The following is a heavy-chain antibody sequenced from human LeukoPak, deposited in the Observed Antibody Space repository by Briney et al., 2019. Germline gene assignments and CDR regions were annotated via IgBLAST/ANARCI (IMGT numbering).Heavy chain of an antibody. Sequence: PGGSLRLSCVASGITFSTYAMSWVRQAPGKGLEWVSVISSSGSSTYYADSVKGRFTISRDNLKNTLYLQMNSLRAEDTAVYYCARDGYNAFDYWGQGTLVTVSS. CDR1: GITFSTYA. D-gene: IGHD5-24*01. J-gene: IGHJ4*02. CDR3: ARDGYNAFDY. V-gene: IGHV3-23*01. CDR2: ISSSGSST.